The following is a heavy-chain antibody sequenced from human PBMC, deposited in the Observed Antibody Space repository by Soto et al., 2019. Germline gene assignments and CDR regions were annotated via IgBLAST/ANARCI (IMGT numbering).Heavy chain of an antibody. Sequence: SETLSLTCTVSGSSISPFYWSWIRQPPGKGLEWIGYIYYTGSTKYDPSLKSRVTLSLGTSRNQLSLKLSSVTAADTAMYYCTRVGGYYGDYPNFDYWGPGTLVTVSS. CDR2: IYYTGST. CDR1: GSSISPFY. V-gene: IGHV4-59*01. J-gene: IGHJ4*02. CDR3: TRVGGYYGDYPNFDY. D-gene: IGHD4-17*01.